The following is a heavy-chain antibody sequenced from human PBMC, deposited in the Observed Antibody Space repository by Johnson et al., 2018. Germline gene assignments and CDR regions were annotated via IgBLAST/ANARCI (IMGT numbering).Heavy chain of an antibody. Sequence: VQLVQSGGGLVQPGGSLRLSCAASGFTFSSYAMSWVRQAPGKGLEWVSAISGSGGSTYYADSVKGRFTISRENSKNTPYLQRNSLRAEDTAVYYCAKCYGDYVYYYYGMDVWGQGTTVTVSS. CDR2: ISGSGGST. J-gene: IGHJ6*02. CDR3: AKCYGDYVYYYYGMDV. D-gene: IGHD4-17*01. V-gene: IGHV3-23*04. CDR1: GFTFSSYA.